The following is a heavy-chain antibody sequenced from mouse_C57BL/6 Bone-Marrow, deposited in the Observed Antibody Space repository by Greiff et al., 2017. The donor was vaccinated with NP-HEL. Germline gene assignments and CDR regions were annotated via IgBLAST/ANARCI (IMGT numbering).Heavy chain of an antibody. CDR1: GYTFTSYG. CDR3: ARCYGSSPPFAY. CDR2: ISPRSGNT. D-gene: IGHD1-1*01. J-gene: IGHJ3*01. V-gene: IGHV1-81*01. Sequence: QVQLQQSGAELARPGASVKLSCKASGYTFTSYGISWVKQRTGQGLEWIGEISPRSGNTYYNEKFKGKATLTADKSSSTAYMELRSLTSEDSAVYFCARCYGSSPPFAYWGQGTLVTVSA.